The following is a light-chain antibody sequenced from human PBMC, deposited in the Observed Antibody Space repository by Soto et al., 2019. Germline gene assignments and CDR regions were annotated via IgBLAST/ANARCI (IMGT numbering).Light chain of an antibody. CDR2: DVS. CDR3: SSYAGSNIWV. J-gene: IGLJ3*02. V-gene: IGLV2-8*01. CDR1: SSDVGAYNY. Sequence: QSALTQPPSASGSPGQSVTISCTGTSSDVGAYNYVSWYQRYPGKAPKLMIYDVSKRPSGVPDRFSGSKSGKTASLTVSGLQAEDEADYYCSSYAGSNIWVFGGGTKLTVL.